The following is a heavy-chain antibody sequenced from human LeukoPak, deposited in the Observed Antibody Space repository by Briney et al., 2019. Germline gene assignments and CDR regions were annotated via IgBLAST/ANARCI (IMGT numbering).Heavy chain of an antibody. CDR3: ARDRTVAGPDY. J-gene: IGHJ4*02. Sequence: ASVKVSCKASGYTFTSYAMHWVRQAPGQRLEWMGWINAGNGNTKYSQKFQGRVTITRDTSASTAYMEPSSLRSEDTAVYYCARDRTVAGPDYWGQGTLVTVSS. CDR2: INAGNGNT. V-gene: IGHV1-3*01. CDR1: GYTFTSYA. D-gene: IGHD6-19*01.